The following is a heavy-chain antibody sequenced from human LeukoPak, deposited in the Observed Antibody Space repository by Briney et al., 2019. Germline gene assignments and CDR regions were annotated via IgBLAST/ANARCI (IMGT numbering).Heavy chain of an antibody. V-gene: IGHV3-48*04. Sequence: GGSLRLSCAASGFTFSDYSMNWVRQAPGKGLEWVSYISSSSSTIYYADSVGGRFTISRDNAKNSRYLQMNSLRAEDTAVYYCARDKRSDAFDIWGQGTMVTVSS. CDR2: ISSSSSTI. J-gene: IGHJ3*02. CDR3: ARDKRSDAFDI. CDR1: GFTFSDYS.